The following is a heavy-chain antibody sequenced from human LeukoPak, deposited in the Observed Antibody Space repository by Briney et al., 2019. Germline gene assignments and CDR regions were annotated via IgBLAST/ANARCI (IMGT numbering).Heavy chain of an antibody. J-gene: IGHJ5*02. Sequence: GASVKVSCKASGYTFTSYGISWVRQAPGQGLEWMGWISAYNGNTNYAQKLQGRVTMTTDTSTSTAYMELRSLRSDDTAVYYCARHCSGGSCYFGYNWFDPWGQGTLVTVSS. CDR1: GYTFTSYG. D-gene: IGHD2-15*01. V-gene: IGHV1-18*01. CDR3: ARHCSGGSCYFGYNWFDP. CDR2: ISAYNGNT.